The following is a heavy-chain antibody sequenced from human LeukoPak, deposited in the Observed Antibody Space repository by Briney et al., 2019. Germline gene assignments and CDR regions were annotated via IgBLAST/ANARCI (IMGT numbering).Heavy chain of an antibody. V-gene: IGHV1-2*04. CDR1: GYTFTGYY. Sequence: ASVKVSCKASGYTFTGYYMHWVRQAPGQGLEWMGWINPNSGGTNYAQKFQGWVTMTRDTSISTAYMELSRLRSDDTAVYYCARDSTIFGVVPLYGMDVWGQGTTVTVSS. D-gene: IGHD3-3*01. CDR2: INPNSGGT. CDR3: ARDSTIFGVVPLYGMDV. J-gene: IGHJ6*02.